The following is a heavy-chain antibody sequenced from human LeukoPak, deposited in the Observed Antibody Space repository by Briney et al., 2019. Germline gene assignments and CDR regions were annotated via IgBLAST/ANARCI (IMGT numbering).Heavy chain of an antibody. V-gene: IGHV3-23*01. CDR3: AKVTCSGGNCWPHYYYGMDV. CDR2: ISGSGGNT. D-gene: IGHD2-15*01. Sequence: RGGSLRLSCAASAFTFSIYAMRWVRQAPGKGLEWVSAISGSGGNTYYADSVKGRFTISRDNSKDTLYLQMNSLRAEDTAVYYCAKVTCSGGNCWPHYYYGMDVWGQGTTVTVSS. CDR1: AFTFSIYA. J-gene: IGHJ6*02.